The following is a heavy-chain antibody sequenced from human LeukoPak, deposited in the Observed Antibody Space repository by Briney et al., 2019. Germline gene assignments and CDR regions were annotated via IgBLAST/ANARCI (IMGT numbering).Heavy chain of an antibody. CDR1: EFTFFTYW. Sequence: GGSLRLSCAASEFTFFTYWMTWVRQAPGKGLEWVANIKQDGSEKYYVDSVKGRFTISRDNAKNSLYLQMNSLRVEDTAVYYCARHRSGGSQDDAFDIWGQGTMVTVSS. CDR2: IKQDGSEK. V-gene: IGHV3-7*01. J-gene: IGHJ3*02. CDR3: ARHRSGGSQDDAFDI. D-gene: IGHD2-15*01.